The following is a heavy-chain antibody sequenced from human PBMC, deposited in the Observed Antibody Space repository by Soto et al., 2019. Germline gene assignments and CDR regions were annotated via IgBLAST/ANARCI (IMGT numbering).Heavy chain of an antibody. J-gene: IGHJ4*02. CDR2: ISTSADST. D-gene: IGHD3-22*01. V-gene: IGHV3-23*01. CDR3: AKAIPYSDNSGYFDY. Sequence: PGGSLRLSCVASGFTFSSYAMSWVRQAPGRGLEWVSGISTSADSTYYADSVKGRFTISRDDSKNTLYLQMNSLRADDTAVYYCAKAIPYSDNSGYFDYWGQGTLVTVSS. CDR1: GFTFSSYA.